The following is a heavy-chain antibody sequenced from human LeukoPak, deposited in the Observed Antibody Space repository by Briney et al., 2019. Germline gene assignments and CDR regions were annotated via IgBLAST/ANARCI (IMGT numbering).Heavy chain of an antibody. CDR3: ARSSCGGGTCYSQRGAFDI. D-gene: IGHD2-15*01. Sequence: ASVKVSCKASGYTFTSYDINWVRQATGQGLEWMGWISAYNGNTNYAQKLQGRVTMTTDTSTSTAYMELRSLRSDDTAVYYCARSSCGGGTCYSQRGAFDIWGQGTMVTVSS. CDR1: GYTFTSYD. J-gene: IGHJ3*02. V-gene: IGHV1-18*01. CDR2: ISAYNGNT.